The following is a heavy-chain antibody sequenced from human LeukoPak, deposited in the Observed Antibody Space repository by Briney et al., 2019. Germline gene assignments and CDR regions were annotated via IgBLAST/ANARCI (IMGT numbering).Heavy chain of an antibody. D-gene: IGHD6-19*01. CDR2: IYYSGNT. CDR3: ARQRSGWVFEN. Sequence: SETLSLTCTVSGGSISSTIYYWAWLRQPPGKGLEWIGSIYYSGNTYYNPSLQSRATTSVDTSKNQFSLRLTSVTAADTTVYYCARQRSGWVFENWGQGTLVTVSS. CDR1: GGSISSTIYY. V-gene: IGHV4-39*01. J-gene: IGHJ4*02.